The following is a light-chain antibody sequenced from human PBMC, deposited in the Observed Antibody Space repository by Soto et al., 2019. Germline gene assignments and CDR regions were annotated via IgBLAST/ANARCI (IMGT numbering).Light chain of an antibody. CDR2: WAS. Sequence: DIVMTQSPDSLAVSLGERATINCKSSQSVLHTPNDKNFLAWYQQKPGQPPKLLLYWASTRESGVPDRFSGSGSGTDFTLTISSLQPEDSATYYCQQTYSNPRTFGQGTKVDIK. CDR3: QQTYSNPRT. J-gene: IGKJ1*01. CDR1: QSVLHTPNDKNF. V-gene: IGKV4-1*01.